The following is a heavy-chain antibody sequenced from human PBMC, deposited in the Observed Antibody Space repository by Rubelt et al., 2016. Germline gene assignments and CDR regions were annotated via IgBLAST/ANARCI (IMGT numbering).Heavy chain of an antibody. Sequence: APGQGLEWMGWINSNSGGTNYAQKFQGRVTMTRDTSLSTAYMELSRLRSDDTAVYYCARDRNYYDSSGYPDYWGQGTLVTVSS. CDR3: ARDRNYYDSSGYPDY. V-gene: IGHV1-2*02. D-gene: IGHD3-22*01. CDR2: INSNSGGT. J-gene: IGHJ4*02.